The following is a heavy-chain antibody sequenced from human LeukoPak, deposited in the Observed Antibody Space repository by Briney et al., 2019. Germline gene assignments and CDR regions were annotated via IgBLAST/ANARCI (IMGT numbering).Heavy chain of an antibody. CDR2: IKQDGSEK. J-gene: IGHJ3*02. CDR3: ARDHGGSYRTDAFDI. D-gene: IGHD1-26*01. Sequence: QPGGSLRLSCAASGFTFSSYWMSWVRQAPGKGLEWVANIKQDGSEKYYVDSVKGRFTISRDNAKNSLYLQMNSLRAEDTAVYYCARDHGGSYRTDAFDIWGQGTMVTVSS. V-gene: IGHV3-7*01. CDR1: GFTFSSYW.